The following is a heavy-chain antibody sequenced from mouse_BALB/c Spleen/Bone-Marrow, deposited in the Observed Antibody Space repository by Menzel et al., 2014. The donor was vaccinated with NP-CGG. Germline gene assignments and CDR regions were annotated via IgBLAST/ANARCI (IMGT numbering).Heavy chain of an antibody. V-gene: IGHV1S81*02. Sequence: VQLVESGAELVKPGASVKLSCKASSYTSTSYYMYWVKQRPGQGLEWIGEINPSNGGTNFNEKFKSKATLTVDKSSSTAYMQLSSLTSEDSAVYYCTRSGTSWLRRSWYFDVWGAGTTVTVSS. J-gene: IGHJ1*01. CDR3: TRSGTSWLRRSWYFDV. D-gene: IGHD2-2*01. CDR2: INPSNGGT. CDR1: SYTSTSYY.